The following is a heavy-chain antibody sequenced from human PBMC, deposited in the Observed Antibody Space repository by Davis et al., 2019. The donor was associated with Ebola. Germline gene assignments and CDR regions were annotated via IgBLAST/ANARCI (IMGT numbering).Heavy chain of an antibody. J-gene: IGHJ5*02. CDR2: ISAYNGNT. Sequence: ASVKVSCKASGYTFTSYGISWVRQAPGQGLEWMGWISAYNGNTNYAQKLQGRVTMTTDTSTSTAYMELRSLRSDDTAVYYCASDMGMVQEANWFDPWGKGTLLT. CDR3: ASDMGMVQEANWFDP. V-gene: IGHV1-18*01. CDR1: GYTFTSYG. D-gene: IGHD3-10*01.